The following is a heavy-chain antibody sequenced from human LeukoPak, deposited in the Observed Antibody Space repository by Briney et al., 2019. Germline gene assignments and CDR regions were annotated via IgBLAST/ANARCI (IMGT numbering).Heavy chain of an antibody. CDR1: GGSISSGGYY. CDR3: ARLNSWYFDY. D-gene: IGHD6-13*01. Sequence: SETLSLTCTVSGGSISSGGYYWSWIRQPPGKGLEWIGYIYHSGSTYYNPSLKSRVTISVDRSKNQFSLKLSSVTAADTAVYYCARLNSWYFDYWGQGTLVTVSS. CDR2: IYHSGST. V-gene: IGHV4-30-2*01. J-gene: IGHJ4*02.